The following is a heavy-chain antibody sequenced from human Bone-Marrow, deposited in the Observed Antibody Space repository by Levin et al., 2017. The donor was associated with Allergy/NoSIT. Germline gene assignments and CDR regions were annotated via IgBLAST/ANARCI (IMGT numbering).Heavy chain of an antibody. CDR3: ARRRVVCGDGDYLGDDAFDM. J-gene: IGHJ3*02. D-gene: IGHD4-17*01. V-gene: IGHV5-51*01. CDR1: GYKFSNYW. Sequence: GESLKISCKASGYKFSNYWIGWVRQMPGKGLEWMGIIYPDDSDAIYSPPFQGQVTMSADKSITTVYLPWSSLKASDTAKYYCARRRVVCGDGDYLGDDAFDMWGQGTMVTVSS. CDR2: IYPDDSDA.